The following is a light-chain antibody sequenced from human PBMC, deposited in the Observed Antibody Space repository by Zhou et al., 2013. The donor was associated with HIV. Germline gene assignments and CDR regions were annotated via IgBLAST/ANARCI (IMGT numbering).Light chain of an antibody. CDR3: QQYVTAPIT. Sequence: EIVLTQSPATLSLSSGERATLSCRASQSVSNYLAWHQQKPGQAPRVLIYGASSRATGVPDRFSGSGSGTDFTLTISRLEPEDFAVYYCQQYVTAPITFGQGHDW. CDR2: GAS. J-gene: IGKJ5*01. CDR1: QSVSNY. V-gene: IGKV3-20*01.